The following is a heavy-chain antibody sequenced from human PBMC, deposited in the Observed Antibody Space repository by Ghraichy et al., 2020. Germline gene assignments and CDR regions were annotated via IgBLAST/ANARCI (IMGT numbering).Heavy chain of an antibody. V-gene: IGHV3-7*03. CDR3: ATDRAYSTFDI. Sequence: GSLRLSCAVSGFTFKSFWMSWLRQAPGKGLEWVADISQDGTEIHYLDSVKGRFSISRDNGASLVSLEMHSLRAEDTAVYYCATDRAYSTFDIWGQGTMVTVSS. J-gene: IGHJ3*02. CDR2: ISQDGTEI. D-gene: IGHD2-15*01. CDR1: GFTFKSFW.